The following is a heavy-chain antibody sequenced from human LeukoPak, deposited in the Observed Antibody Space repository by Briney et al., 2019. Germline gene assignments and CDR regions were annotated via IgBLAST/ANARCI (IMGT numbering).Heavy chain of an antibody. J-gene: IGHJ5*02. D-gene: IGHD2-2*01. Sequence: GGSLRLSCAASGFTFSSYAMSWVRQAPGKGLEWVSAISGSSGSTYYADSVKGRFTISRDNSKNTLYLQMNSLRAEDTAVYYCARIVVVPAAPGGWFDPWGQGTLVTVSS. CDR2: ISGSSGST. V-gene: IGHV3-23*01. CDR3: ARIVVVPAAPGGWFDP. CDR1: GFTFSSYA.